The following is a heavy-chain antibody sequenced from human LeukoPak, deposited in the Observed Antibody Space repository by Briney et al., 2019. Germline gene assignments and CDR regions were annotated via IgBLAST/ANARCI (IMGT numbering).Heavy chain of an antibody. Sequence: SETLSLTCTVSGGSISNTNYYWAWIRQPPGKRLEWIGSIYHSATTYYNPSLESRASMSVDTSKNQFSLKLSSVTAADTAAYYCARLCYQQCYFDYWGQGTLVTVSS. V-gene: IGHV4-39*01. CDR3: ARLCYQQCYFDY. CDR1: GGSISNTNYY. CDR2: IYHSATT. J-gene: IGHJ4*02. D-gene: IGHD2-2*01.